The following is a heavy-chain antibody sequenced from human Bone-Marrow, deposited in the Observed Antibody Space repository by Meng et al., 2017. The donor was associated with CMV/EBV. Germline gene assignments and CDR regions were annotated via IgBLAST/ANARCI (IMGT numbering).Heavy chain of an antibody. D-gene: IGHD6-25*01. CDR2: ISYDGSNK. J-gene: IGHJ4*02. V-gene: IGHV3-30*04. Sequence: SCEASGYTFGTETRHWVRQEPGKGLEWMAVISYDGSNKNYADSVKGRFTISRDNSKNTLYLQMNSLRAEDTAVYYCARGLISYPRLIWGQGTLVTVSS. CDR3: ARGLISYPRLI. CDR1: GYTFGTET.